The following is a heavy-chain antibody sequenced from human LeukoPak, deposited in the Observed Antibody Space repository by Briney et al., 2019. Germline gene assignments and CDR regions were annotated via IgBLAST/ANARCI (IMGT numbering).Heavy chain of an antibody. D-gene: IGHD3-22*01. CDR2: IYYSGST. Sequence: SQALSLTCTVSGGSISSGDYYWSWIRQPPWKGLEWIGYIYYSGSTYYNPSLKSRVTISVDTSKNRFSLKLSSVTAADTAVYYCATHSSGYDSGNDAFDIWGQGTMVTVSS. J-gene: IGHJ3*02. CDR1: GGSISSGDYY. CDR3: ATHSSGYDSGNDAFDI. V-gene: IGHV4-30-4*08.